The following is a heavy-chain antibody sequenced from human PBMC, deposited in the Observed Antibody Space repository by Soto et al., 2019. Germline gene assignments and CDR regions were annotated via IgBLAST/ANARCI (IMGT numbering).Heavy chain of an antibody. V-gene: IGHV3-23*01. CDR2: ISGSGGST. CDR1: GFIFSSDW. CDR3: AKDHSSSWYEFSDD. D-gene: IGHD6-13*01. Sequence: GGSLRLSCAASGFIFSSDWMHWVRQAPGKGLVWISAISGSGGSTYYADSVKGRFTISRDNSKNTLYLQMNSLRAEDTAVYYCAKDHSSSWYEFSDDSGQATLVTVSS. J-gene: IGHJ4*02.